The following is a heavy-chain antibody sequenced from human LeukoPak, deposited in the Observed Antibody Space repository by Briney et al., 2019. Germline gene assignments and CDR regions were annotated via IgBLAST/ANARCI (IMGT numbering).Heavy chain of an antibody. CDR3: ARRQPEGYYFYMDV. CDR2: ISGSGRST. Sequence: GRSLRLSCAASGFTFSSYAMTWVRQAPGKGLEWVSIISGSGRSTYYPDSVKDRFAISRDNSKNTLYLQMNSLRAEDTAVYYCARRQPEGYYFYMDVWGKGTTVTVSS. CDR1: GFTFSSYA. D-gene: IGHD5-18*01. J-gene: IGHJ6*03. V-gene: IGHV3-23*01.